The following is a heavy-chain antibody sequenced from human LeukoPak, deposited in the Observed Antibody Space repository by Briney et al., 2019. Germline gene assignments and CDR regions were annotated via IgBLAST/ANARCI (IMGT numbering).Heavy chain of an antibody. CDR1: GFTFSSYG. CDR2: IWYDGSNK. J-gene: IGHJ6*03. Sequence: PGGSLRLSCAASGFTFSSYGMHWVRQAPGKGLEWVAVIWYDGSNKYYADSVKGRFTISRDNSDSTLYLQMHSLRAEDTAVYYCVRGPQGVVIPHFYYYMDVWGKGTTVTVSS. V-gene: IGHV3-33*01. D-gene: IGHD3-3*01. CDR3: VRGPQGVVIPHFYYYMDV.